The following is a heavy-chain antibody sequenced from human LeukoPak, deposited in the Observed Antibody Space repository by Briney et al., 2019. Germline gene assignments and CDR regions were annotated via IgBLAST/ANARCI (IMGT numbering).Heavy chain of an antibody. D-gene: IGHD5-24*01. CDR3: AREPGRWLFQRFDP. CDR1: GGSISSYY. J-gene: IGHJ5*02. V-gene: IGHV4-4*07. Sequence: SETLSLTCTVSGGSISSYYWSWIRQPAGKGLEWIGRIYTSGSTNYNPSLKSRVTMSVDTSKNQFSLKLSSVTAADTAVYYCAREPGRWLFQRFDPWGQGTLVTVSS. CDR2: IYTSGST.